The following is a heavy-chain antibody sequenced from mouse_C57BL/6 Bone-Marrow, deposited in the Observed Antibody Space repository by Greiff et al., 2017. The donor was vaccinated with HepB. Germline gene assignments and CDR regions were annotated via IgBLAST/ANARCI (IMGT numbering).Heavy chain of an antibody. Sequence: EVQLVESGGGLVKPGGSLKLSCAASGFTFSSYAMSWVRQTPEKRLEWVATISDGGSYTYYPDNVKGRFTISRDNAKNNLYLQMSHLKTEDTAMYYCARENYSNSYAMDYWGQGTSVTVSS. CDR3: ARENYSNSYAMDY. CDR2: ISDGGSYT. CDR1: GFTFSSYA. D-gene: IGHD2-5*01. J-gene: IGHJ4*01. V-gene: IGHV5-4*01.